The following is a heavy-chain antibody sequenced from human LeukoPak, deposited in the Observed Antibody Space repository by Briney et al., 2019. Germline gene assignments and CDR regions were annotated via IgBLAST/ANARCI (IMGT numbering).Heavy chain of an antibody. J-gene: IGHJ4*02. V-gene: IGHV1-2*02. D-gene: IGHD3-22*01. CDR3: ARDRRRWWEDYYDSSGYYGDY. CDR2: INPNSGGT. Sequence: GASVKVSCKASGYTFTGYYMHWVRQAPGQGLEWMGWINPNSGGTNYAQKFQGRVTMTRDTSISTAYMELSRLRSDDTAVYYCARDRRRWWEDYYDSSGYYGDYWGQGTLVTVSS. CDR1: GYTFTGYY.